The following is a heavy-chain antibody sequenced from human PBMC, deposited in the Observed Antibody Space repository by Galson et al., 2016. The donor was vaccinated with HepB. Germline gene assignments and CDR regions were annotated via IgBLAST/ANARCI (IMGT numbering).Heavy chain of an antibody. J-gene: IGHJ3*02. D-gene: IGHD6-19*01. CDR1: GGSISIYSYH. V-gene: IGHV4-39*01. Sequence: ETLSLTCTVSGGSISIYSYHWAWMRQPPGKGLEWIASVHHTGSTPYNPSLKGRVTISVDTSKNEFSLKLNSVIAADTAIYYCATSERLAGTDAFDIWGQGTMVTVSS. CDR2: VHHTGST. CDR3: ATSERLAGTDAFDI.